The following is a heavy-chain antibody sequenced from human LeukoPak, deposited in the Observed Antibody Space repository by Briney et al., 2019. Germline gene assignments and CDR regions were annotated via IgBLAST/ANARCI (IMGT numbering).Heavy chain of an antibody. D-gene: IGHD3-3*02. CDR1: GLTFSDQY. CDR3: ATGKRAFRD. J-gene: IGHJ4*02. CDR2: MSGSGSGV. V-gene: IGHV3-11*01. Sequence: PGGSLRLSCAVSGLTFSDQYMSWIRQTPGRGLEWVSYMSGSGSGVYCADSVKGRFLISRDNDNNTLYLQMNSLTPEDTAIYYCATGKRAFRDWGQGTLVTVSS.